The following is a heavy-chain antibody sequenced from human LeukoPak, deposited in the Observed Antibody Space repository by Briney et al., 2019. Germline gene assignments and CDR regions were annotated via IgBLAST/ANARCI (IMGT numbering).Heavy chain of an antibody. CDR2: IDSGGGT. CDR1: GFTFSNYA. V-gene: IGHV3-23*01. D-gene: IGHD3-16*01. Sequence: PGGSLRLSCVASGFTFSNYAMSWVRQAPGKGLEWVSAIDSGGGTYYANSVKGRFTISRDNSKNTLYLQLNSLRAEDTAVYYCAKGPQGDWGQGALVTVSS. J-gene: IGHJ4*02. CDR3: AKGPQGD.